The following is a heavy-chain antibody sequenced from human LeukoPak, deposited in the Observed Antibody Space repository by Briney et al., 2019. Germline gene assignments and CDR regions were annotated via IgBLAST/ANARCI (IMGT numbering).Heavy chain of an antibody. Sequence: ASVKVSCKASGYTFTSYGISGVRQAPGQGLEWMGWISAYNGNTNYAQKLQGRVTTTTDTSTSTAYMELRSLRSDDTAVYYCALDYGDYYCGYWGQGTLVTVSS. CDR3: ALDYGDYYCGY. CDR2: ISAYNGNT. CDR1: GYTFTSYG. D-gene: IGHD4-17*01. V-gene: IGHV1-18*01. J-gene: IGHJ4*02.